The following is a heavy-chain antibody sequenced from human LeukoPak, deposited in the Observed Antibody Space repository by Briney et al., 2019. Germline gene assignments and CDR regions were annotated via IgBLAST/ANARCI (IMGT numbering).Heavy chain of an antibody. Sequence: ASVKVSCKASGYTFTTYYMHWVPQAPGQGLEWMGILNPSSGSTSYAQKFQGRVTMTRDTSSSTFYMELRSLQSEDTAVYYCARDGEYYDSSGSYFDYWGQGTLVTVSS. D-gene: IGHD3-22*01. CDR3: ARDGEYYDSSGSYFDY. V-gene: IGHV1-46*01. J-gene: IGHJ4*02. CDR1: GYTFTTYY. CDR2: LNPSSGST.